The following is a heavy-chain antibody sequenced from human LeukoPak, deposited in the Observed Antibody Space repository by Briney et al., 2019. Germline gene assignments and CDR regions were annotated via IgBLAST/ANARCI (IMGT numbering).Heavy chain of an antibody. CDR2: ISGSGSST. J-gene: IGHJ4*02. D-gene: IGHD1-26*01. Sequence: GRSMIPSCPAATPSLSSYAMSWSRPAPRKRLERVPAISGSGSSTYYADSVKGRFTLSRDYPKNTLYLQMNSLRAEDTAVYFCAKYSGSYCYTPNWDSWGEGTLVTVSS. CDR1: TPSLSSYA. V-gene: IGHV3-23*01. CDR3: AKYSGSYCYTPNWDS.